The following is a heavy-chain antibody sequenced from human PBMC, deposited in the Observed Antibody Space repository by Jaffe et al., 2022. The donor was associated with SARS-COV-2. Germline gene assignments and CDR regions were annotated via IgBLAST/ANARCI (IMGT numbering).Heavy chain of an antibody. J-gene: IGHJ4*02. V-gene: IGHV1-46*01. D-gene: IGHD3-22*01. CDR2: INPSGGST. Sequence: QVQLVQSGAEVKKPGASVKVSCKASGYTFTSYYMHWVRQAPGQGLEWMGIINPSGGSTSYAQKFQGRVTMTRDTSTSTVYMELSSLRSEDTAVYYCARGGGDYYDSSGYYDYWGQGTLVTVSS. CDR1: GYTFTSYY. CDR3: ARGGGDYYDSSGYYDY.